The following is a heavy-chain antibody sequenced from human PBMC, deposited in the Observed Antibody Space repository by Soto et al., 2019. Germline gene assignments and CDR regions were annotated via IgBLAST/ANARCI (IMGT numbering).Heavy chain of an antibody. V-gene: IGHV1-8*01. J-gene: IGHJ4*02. CDR2: MNPNTGYT. CDR1: EYTFISSD. CDR3: AKKHSGSSLAY. D-gene: IGHD6-6*01. Sequence: QVQLVQSGPEVKKPGASVKVSFKASEYTFISSDINWVRQAPGQGLEWVGLMNPNTGYTESAGKFQDRVTMTRDVSINTAYLELSGLTAEDTAVYFCAKKHSGSSLAYWGQGSLVSVSS.